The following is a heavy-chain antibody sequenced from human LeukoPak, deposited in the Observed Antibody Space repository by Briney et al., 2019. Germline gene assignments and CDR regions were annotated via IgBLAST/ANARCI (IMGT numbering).Heavy chain of an antibody. V-gene: IGHV1-69*13. CDR3: ARAHCSGGSCYYYYGMDV. CDR2: IIPIFGTA. Sequence: ASVKVSCTASGGTFSSYAISWVRQAPGQGLEWMGGIIPIFGTANYAQKFQGRVTITADESTSTAYMELSSLRSEDTAVYYCARAHCSGGSCYYYYGMDVWGQGTTVTVSS. D-gene: IGHD2-15*01. J-gene: IGHJ6*02. CDR1: GGTFSSYA.